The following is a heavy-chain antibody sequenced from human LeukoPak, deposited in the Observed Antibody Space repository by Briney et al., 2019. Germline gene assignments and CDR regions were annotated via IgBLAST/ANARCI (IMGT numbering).Heavy chain of an antibody. CDR2: ITSSSSYI. Sequence: GGSLRLSCAASGFTFSSYNMNWVRQAPGKGLEWVSSITSSSSYIYYADSVKGRFTISRDNAKNSLYLQMNSLRAEDTAVYYCARDSISSGYAIWGQGTLVTVSS. D-gene: IGHD3-22*01. V-gene: IGHV3-21*01. CDR1: GFTFSSYN. CDR3: ARDSISSGYAI. J-gene: IGHJ4*02.